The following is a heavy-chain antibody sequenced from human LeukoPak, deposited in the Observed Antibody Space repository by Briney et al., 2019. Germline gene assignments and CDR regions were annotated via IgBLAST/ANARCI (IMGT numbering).Heavy chain of an antibody. J-gene: IGHJ4*02. CDR2: ISSNGGST. V-gene: IGHV3-64*01. CDR3: ANSAGYGASY. CDR1: GFTFSSYA. Sequence: GGSLRLSCAASGFTFSSYAMHWVRQAPGKGLEYVSAISSNGGSTYYANSVKGRFTISRDNSKNTLYLQMGSLRAEDTAVYYCANSAGYGASYWGQGTLVTVSS. D-gene: IGHD4/OR15-4a*01.